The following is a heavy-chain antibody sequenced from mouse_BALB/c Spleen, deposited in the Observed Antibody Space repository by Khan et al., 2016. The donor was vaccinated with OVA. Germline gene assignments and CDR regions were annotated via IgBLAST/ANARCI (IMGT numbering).Heavy chain of an antibody. V-gene: IGHV14-3*02. J-gene: IGHJ4*01. D-gene: IGHD3-3*01. CDR1: GFNINDTC. CDR2: IDPANGDT. CDR3: ARSNSLGPMDD. Sequence: VQLQQSGAELVKPGASVKLSCTASGFNINDTCLHWVKQRPEQGLEWYGRIDPANGDTKYDPKFQAKATITADTLSNIAYLQLSSLTSEHTAVYDCARSNSLGPMDDGGQGTAVTVSS.